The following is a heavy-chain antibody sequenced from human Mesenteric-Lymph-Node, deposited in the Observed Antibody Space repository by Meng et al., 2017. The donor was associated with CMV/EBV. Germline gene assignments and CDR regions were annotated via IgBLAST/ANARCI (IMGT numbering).Heavy chain of an antibody. V-gene: IGHV3-21*01. D-gene: IGHD3-3*01. CDR2: ISRSSNYI. CDR1: GFTFSTYT. CDR3: ARDLKVADYDFWSGAMDV. Sequence: GGSLRLSCVASGFTFSTYTMNWVRQAPGKGLEWVSSISRSSNYIYYGDTVKGRFTISRDNAKNSLYLQMYSLRAEDTAVYYCARDLKVADYDFWSGAMDVWGQGTTVTVSS. J-gene: IGHJ6*02.